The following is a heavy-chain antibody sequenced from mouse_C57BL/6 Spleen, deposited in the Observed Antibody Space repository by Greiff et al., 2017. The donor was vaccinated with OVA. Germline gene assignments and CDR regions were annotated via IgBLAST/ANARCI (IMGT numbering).Heavy chain of an antibody. J-gene: IGHJ4*01. CDR1: GFTFSDYG. Sequence: EVKLVESGGGLVKPGGSLKLSCAASGFTFSDYGMHWVRQAPEKGLEWVAYISSGSSTIYYADTVKGRFTISRDNAKNTLFLQMTSLRSEDTAMYYCARTYDLYYYAMDYWGQGTSVTVSS. V-gene: IGHV5-17*01. D-gene: IGHD2-3*01. CDR3: ARTYDLYYYAMDY. CDR2: ISSGSSTI.